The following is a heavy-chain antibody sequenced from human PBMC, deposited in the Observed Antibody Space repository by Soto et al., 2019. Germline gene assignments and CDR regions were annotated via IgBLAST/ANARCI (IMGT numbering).Heavy chain of an antibody. CDR2: VYYTGTT. CDR1: GSPISSYY. V-gene: IGHV4-59*08. CDR3: ARVEIGAPPDTRNKWFDP. J-gene: IGHJ5*02. D-gene: IGHD5-18*01. Sequence: PSETLSLTCTVSGSPISSYYWSWFRQPPGQGLEWVGYVYYTGTTTYSPSLKSRVTISVDASKSQFSLNLRSVTAADTAVYYCARVEIGAPPDTRNKWFDPWGQGTLVTVSS.